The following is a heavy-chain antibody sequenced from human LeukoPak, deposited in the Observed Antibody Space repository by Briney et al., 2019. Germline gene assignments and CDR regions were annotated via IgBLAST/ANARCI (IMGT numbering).Heavy chain of an antibody. CDR2: IYYSGST. D-gene: IGHD6-19*01. V-gene: IGHV4-39*01. J-gene: IGHJ4*02. Sequence: PSETLSLSCTVSGGSISSSSYYWGWIRQPPGKGLEYIGSIYYSGSTYYNPSLKSRVTISVDTSKNKFSLKLSSVTAADTAVYYCARRTGWYYFDYWGQGTLVTVSS. CDR3: ARRTGWYYFDY. CDR1: GGSISSSSYY.